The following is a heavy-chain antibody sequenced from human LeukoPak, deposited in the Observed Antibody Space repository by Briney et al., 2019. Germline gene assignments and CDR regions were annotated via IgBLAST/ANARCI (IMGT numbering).Heavy chain of an antibody. V-gene: IGHV3-49*04. D-gene: IGHD5-18*01. CDR1: GFTFVVHA. J-gene: IGHJ6*02. Sequence: SLRLSCTASGFTFVVHAISWVRQAPRKGLEWVGFIRSKTYGGITEYAASVKGRFTISRDDSKSIAYLQMNSLKTEDTAVYYCSRAPIQQWLYYGMDVWGQGTTVTVSS. CDR2: IRSKTYGGIT. CDR3: SRAPIQQWLYYGMDV.